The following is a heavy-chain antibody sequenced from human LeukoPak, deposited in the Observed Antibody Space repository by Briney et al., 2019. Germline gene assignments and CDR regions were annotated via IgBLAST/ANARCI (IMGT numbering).Heavy chain of an antibody. V-gene: IGHV3-7*01. CDR3: ARDWDDYYYYYMDV. Sequence: PGGSLRLSCAASGFTFSSYRMSWVRQAPGKGLEWVANIKQDGSEKYYVDSVKGQFTISRDNAKNSLYLQMNSLRAEDTAVYYCARDWDDYYYYYMDVWGKGTTVTVSS. D-gene: IGHD1-26*01. J-gene: IGHJ6*03. CDR2: IKQDGSEK. CDR1: GFTFSSYR.